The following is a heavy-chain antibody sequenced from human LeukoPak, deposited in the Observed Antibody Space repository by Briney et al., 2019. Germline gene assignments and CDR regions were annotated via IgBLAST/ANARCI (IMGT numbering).Heavy chain of an antibody. Sequence: SVKVSCEASGGTFSRYAISWVRQAPGQGLEWMGRIIPFLGVANYAQKFQGRVTITADKSTSTAYMELSSLKSEDTAVYYCARAGPEFSSSSGPDYWGQGTLVTVSS. CDR3: ARAGPEFSSSSGPDY. V-gene: IGHV1-69*04. CDR2: IIPFLGVA. D-gene: IGHD6-6*01. CDR1: GGTFSRYA. J-gene: IGHJ4*02.